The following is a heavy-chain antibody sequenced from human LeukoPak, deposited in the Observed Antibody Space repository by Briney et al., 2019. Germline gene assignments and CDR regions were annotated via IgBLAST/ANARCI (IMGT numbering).Heavy chain of an antibody. Sequence: GGSLRLSYAASGFTFSSYSMNWVRQAPGKGLEWVSSISSSSSYIYYADSVKGRFTISRDNAKNSLYLQMNSLRAEDTAVYYCARDPYNWNYVDYWGQGTLVTVSS. CDR2: ISSSSSYI. CDR3: ARDPYNWNYVDY. CDR1: GFTFSSYS. J-gene: IGHJ4*02. V-gene: IGHV3-21*01. D-gene: IGHD1-20*01.